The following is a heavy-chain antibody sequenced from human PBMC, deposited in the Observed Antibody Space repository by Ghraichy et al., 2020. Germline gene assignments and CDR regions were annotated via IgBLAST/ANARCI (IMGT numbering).Heavy chain of an antibody. CDR2: ITSTSRSI. D-gene: IGHD2-21*01. Sequence: GGSLRLSCVGSGFTFSSYNMNWVRQSPGKGLEWVSYITSTSRSIFYADSVKGRFTISRDNAKNSLSLQMNSLRDEDTAVYYCARASRVVRFYYYDGMDVWGQGTT. CDR1: GFTFSSYN. V-gene: IGHV3-48*02. J-gene: IGHJ6*02. CDR3: ARASRVVRFYYYDGMDV.